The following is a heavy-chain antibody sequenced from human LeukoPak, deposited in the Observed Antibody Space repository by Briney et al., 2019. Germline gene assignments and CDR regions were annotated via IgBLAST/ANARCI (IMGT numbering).Heavy chain of an antibody. CDR2: INHSGST. CDR3: ARGESSAWTYYYYGMDV. V-gene: IGHV4-34*01. CDR1: GGSFSGYY. J-gene: IGHJ6*02. D-gene: IGHD6-19*01. Sequence: PSETLSLTCAVYGGSFSGYYWSWIRQPPGKGLEWIGEINHSGSTNYNPSLKGRVTISVDTSKNQFSLKLRSVTAADTAVYYCARGESSAWTYYYYGMDVWGQGTTVTVS.